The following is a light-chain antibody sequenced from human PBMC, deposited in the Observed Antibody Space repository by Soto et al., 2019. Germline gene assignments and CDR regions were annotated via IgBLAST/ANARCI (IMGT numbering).Light chain of an antibody. CDR2: GAS. CDR3: HQYGYGRDT. J-gene: IGKJ5*01. V-gene: IGKV3-20*01. CDR1: QSVSSNY. Sequence: EIVLTQSPGTLSLSPGERATLSCRASQSVSSNYLAWYQQKPGQAPRLLIYGASRRATGIPDRISGSGSGTDFTLTISRLEPEDFAVYSCHQYGYGRDTFGQGTRLEIK.